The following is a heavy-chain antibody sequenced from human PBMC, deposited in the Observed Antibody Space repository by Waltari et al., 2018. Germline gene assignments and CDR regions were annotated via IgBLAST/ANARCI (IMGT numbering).Heavy chain of an antibody. CDR1: GGSISSSSYY. J-gene: IGHJ4*02. D-gene: IGHD3-10*01. Sequence: QLQLQESGPGLVKPSETLSLTCTVSGGSISSSSYYWGWIRQPPGKGLEWIGSIYYSGSTYYNPSLKSRVTISVDTSKNQFSLKLSSVTAADTAVYYCARGRKVQGVRYPYYFDYWGQGTLVTVSS. V-gene: IGHV4-39*07. CDR3: ARGRKVQGVRYPYYFDY. CDR2: IYYSGST.